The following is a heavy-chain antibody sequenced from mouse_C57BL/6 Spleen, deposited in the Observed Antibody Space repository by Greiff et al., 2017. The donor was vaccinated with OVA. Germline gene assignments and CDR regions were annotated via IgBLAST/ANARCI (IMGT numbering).Heavy chain of an antibody. Sequence: QVHVKQPGAELVRPGSSVKLSCKASGYTFTSYWMDWVKQRPGQGLEWIGNIYPSDSETHYNQKFKDKATLTVDKSSSTAYMQLSSLTSEDSAVYYCARDGYFDVWGTGTTVTVSS. J-gene: IGHJ1*03. D-gene: IGHD2-3*01. CDR1: GYTFTSYW. CDR3: ARDGYFDV. V-gene: IGHV1-61*01. CDR2: IYPSDSET.